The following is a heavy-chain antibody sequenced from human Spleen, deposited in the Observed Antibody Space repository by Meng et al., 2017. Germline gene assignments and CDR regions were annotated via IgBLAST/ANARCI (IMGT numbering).Heavy chain of an antibody. D-gene: IGHD5-12*01. Sequence: GESLKISCAASGFTFSNSWMTWVRQAPGKGLEWVGLIKSKTDGGTTDYAAPVKGRFTISRDDSKNTLYLQMNSLKTEDTAVYYCTTVGEYSGTSFDYWGQGTLVTVSS. CDR1: GFTFSNSW. V-gene: IGHV3-15*01. CDR3: TTVGEYSGTSFDY. CDR2: IKSKTDGGTT. J-gene: IGHJ4*02.